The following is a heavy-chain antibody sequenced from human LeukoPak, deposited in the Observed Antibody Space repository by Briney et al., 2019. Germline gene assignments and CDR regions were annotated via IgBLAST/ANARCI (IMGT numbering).Heavy chain of an antibody. Sequence: SHSLSLARPVSAGSIGSYYWSWIRQPPGEGLEWIGFISYRGSTNLNPHLKSGVTISIDTSKNQFSLKLSSVTAADTAADYCSRGGDYGDYPYYYYVMDVWGQGTTVTVSS. J-gene: IGHJ6*02. CDR1: AGSIGSYY. V-gene: IGHV4-59*07. D-gene: IGHD4-17*01. CDR2: ISYRGST. CDR3: SRGGDYGDYPYYYYVMDV.